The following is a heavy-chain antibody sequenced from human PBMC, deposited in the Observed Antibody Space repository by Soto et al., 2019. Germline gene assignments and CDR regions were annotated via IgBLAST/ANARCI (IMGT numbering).Heavy chain of an antibody. CDR3: ARVEAVAGLYNYHGLDV. J-gene: IGHJ6*02. CDR2: IVPIFGTT. V-gene: IGHV1-69*12. Sequence: QVQLVQSGDEVKKPGSSVKVSCKVSGGTFSNYAIDWVRLAPGHGLEWMGGIVPIFGTTYYTQKFQGRATIIADDSTTTAYLETSSLRSEDTAIYYCARVEAVAGLYNYHGLDVWGQGTAVTVSS. CDR1: GGTFSNYA. D-gene: IGHD6-19*01.